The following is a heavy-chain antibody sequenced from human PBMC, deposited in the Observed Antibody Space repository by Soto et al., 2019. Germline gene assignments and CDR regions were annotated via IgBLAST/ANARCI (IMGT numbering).Heavy chain of an antibody. V-gene: IGHV4-30-4*01. J-gene: IGHJ4*02. CDR2: IYNGGST. Sequence: QVQLQESGPILVKPSQTLSLTCTVSGGSISCVYDCWKCIRQAPDKVLEWSGHIYNGGSTYNKPSLTSRVTISVDTSKNQCSMPLRSVTAADTDVYYCARGRSGDKVDFWGQGTLVTVSS. D-gene: IGHD7-27*01. CDR1: GGSISCVYDC. CDR3: ARGRSGDKVDF.